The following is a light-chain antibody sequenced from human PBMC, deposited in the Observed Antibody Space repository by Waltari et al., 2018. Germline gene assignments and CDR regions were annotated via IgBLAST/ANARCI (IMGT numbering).Light chain of an antibody. V-gene: IGLV2-14*01. CDR1: SSYIGGSNF. CDR2: EVY. J-gene: IGLJ2*01. CDR3: SSYTSSSTGI. Sequence: QSALTQPASVSGSPGQSITISCTGTSSYIGGSNFVSWYQQPPGKGPKLIIYEVYNRPSGVSYRFSGSKPGNTASLTIYGLQAEDEADYYCSSYTSSSTGIFGGGTKLTVL.